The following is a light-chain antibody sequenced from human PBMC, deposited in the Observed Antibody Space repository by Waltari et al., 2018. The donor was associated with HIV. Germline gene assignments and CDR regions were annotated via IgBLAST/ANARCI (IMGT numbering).Light chain of an antibody. CDR3: CSYAGSSTFGV. CDR2: EVS. Sequence: QSALTPPASVSGSPGQSITISCPGTRSDVGRHNLDSWYQQHPGKAPKLMIYEVSKRPSGVSNRFSGSKSGNTASLTISGLQAEDEADYYCCSYAGSSTFGVFGGGTKLTVL. J-gene: IGLJ2*01. CDR1: RSDVGRHNL. V-gene: IGLV2-23*02.